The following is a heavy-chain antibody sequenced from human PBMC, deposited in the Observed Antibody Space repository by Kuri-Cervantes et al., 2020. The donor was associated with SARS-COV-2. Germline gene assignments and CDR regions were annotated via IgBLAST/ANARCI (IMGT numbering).Heavy chain of an antibody. V-gene: IGHV3-74*01. J-gene: IGHJ6*02. CDR3: ARGPYYDILTGYYTRRHYYGMDV. CDR2: INSDGSST. D-gene: IGHD3-9*01. CDR1: GSTFSSYW. Sequence: GESLKISCAASGSTFSSYWMHWVRQAPGKGLVWVSRINSDGSSTSYADSVKGRFTISRDNAKNTLYLQMNSLRAEDTAVYYCARGPYYDILTGYYTRRHYYGMDVWGQGTTVTVSS.